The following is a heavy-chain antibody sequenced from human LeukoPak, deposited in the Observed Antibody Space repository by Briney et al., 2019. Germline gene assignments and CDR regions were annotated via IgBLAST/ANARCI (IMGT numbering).Heavy chain of an antibody. CDR3: ARDRGYYDYVWGSLDWYFDL. Sequence: ASVKVSCKASGYTFTGYYMHWVRQAPGQGLEWMGWINPNNGGTNYAQKFQGRVTMTRDTSISTAYMELSRLRSGDTAVYYCARDRGYYDYVWGSLDWYFDLWGRGTLVTLSS. V-gene: IGHV1-2*02. CDR1: GYTFTGYY. J-gene: IGHJ2*01. CDR2: INPNNGGT. D-gene: IGHD3-16*01.